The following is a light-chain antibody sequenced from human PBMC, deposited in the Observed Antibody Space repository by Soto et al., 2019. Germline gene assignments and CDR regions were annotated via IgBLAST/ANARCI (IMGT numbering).Light chain of an antibody. CDR3: QQYHKWPPFT. CDR2: GAS. J-gene: IGKJ4*01. Sequence: EIEMTQSPATLSLAPGERVTLSCRASESVSTNLAWYQQKPGQTPRLLMYGASTRATGIPARFSGSGSGTEFTLTISSLQSEDFAVYYCQQYHKWPPFTFGGGTKVDIK. V-gene: IGKV3-15*01. CDR1: ESVSTN.